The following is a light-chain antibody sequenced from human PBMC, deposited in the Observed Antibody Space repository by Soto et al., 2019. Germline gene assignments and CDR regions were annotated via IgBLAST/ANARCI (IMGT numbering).Light chain of an antibody. Sequence: DIVMTQSPDSLPVSLGERATINCESSQSVLYSSNNKNYLAWYQQKPGQPPKLLIYWASTRESGVPDRFSGSGSGTDFTLTINSLQAEDVAVYYCQQYYSTPPTFGQGTKRESK. J-gene: IGKJ2*01. V-gene: IGKV4-1*01. CDR1: QSVLYSSNNKNY. CDR3: QQYYSTPPT. CDR2: WAS.